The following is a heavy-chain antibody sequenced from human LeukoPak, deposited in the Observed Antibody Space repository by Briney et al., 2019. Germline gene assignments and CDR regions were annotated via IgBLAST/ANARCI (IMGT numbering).Heavy chain of an antibody. V-gene: IGHV3-33*01. D-gene: IGHD2-8*01. Sequence: GGSLRLSCAASGFTFSSYGMHWVRQAPGKGLEWVAVIWYDGSNKYYADSVKGRFTISRDNSKNTLYLQMNSLRAEDTAVYYCARDSWDCTNGVCYAAGMDVWGQGTTVTVSS. CDR1: GFTFSSYG. J-gene: IGHJ6*02. CDR3: ARDSWDCTNGVCYAAGMDV. CDR2: IWYDGSNK.